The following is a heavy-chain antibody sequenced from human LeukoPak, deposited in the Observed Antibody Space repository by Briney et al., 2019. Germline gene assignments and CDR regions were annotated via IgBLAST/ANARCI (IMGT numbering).Heavy chain of an antibody. CDR2: IKQDGSET. D-gene: IGHD5-18*01. J-gene: IGHJ4*02. CDR3: ARDLSRIHLCSIPYFDY. CDR1: GFTFSSYW. V-gene: IGHV3-7*01. Sequence: PGGSLRLSCAASGFTFSSYWMSWVRQAPGKGLEWVANIKQDGSETYYVDSVKGRFTISRDNAKNSLYLQMNSLRAEDTAVSYGARDLSRIHLCSIPYFDYWGQGTLVTVSS.